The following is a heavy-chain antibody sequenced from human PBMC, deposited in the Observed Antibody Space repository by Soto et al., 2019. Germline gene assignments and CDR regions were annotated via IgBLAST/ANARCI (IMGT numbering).Heavy chain of an antibody. CDR2: IYHSGST. CDR3: ARDRGCERGYSGYYEEYFGRDV. D-gene: IGHD5-12*01. J-gene: IGHJ6*04. V-gene: IGHV4-4*02. CDR1: SGSISSSNW. Sequence: QVQLQESGPGLVKPSGTLSLTCAVSSGSISSSNWWSWVRQPPGKGLEWIGEIYHSGSTNYNPSIKSRVTISVDKSKNQVSLKLSSVTAADTAVYYCARDRGCERGYSGYYEEYFGRDVWGKGTTVTVSS.